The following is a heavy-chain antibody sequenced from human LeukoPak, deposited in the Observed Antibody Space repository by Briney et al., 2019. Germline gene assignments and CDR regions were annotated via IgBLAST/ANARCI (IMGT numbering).Heavy chain of an antibody. J-gene: IGHJ4*02. CDR1: GYRFTNYW. V-gene: IGHV5-51*01. CDR3: ARQGIVVAGARGFDY. Sequence: GESLKISCKGSGYRFTNYWIAWVRQMPGKGLEWMGIIYPGDSDIRTSPSFQGQVTISADKSINTAYLQWSSLKAWDAAMYYCARQGIVVAGARGFDYWGQGTLVTVSS. D-gene: IGHD6-13*01. CDR2: IYPGDSDI.